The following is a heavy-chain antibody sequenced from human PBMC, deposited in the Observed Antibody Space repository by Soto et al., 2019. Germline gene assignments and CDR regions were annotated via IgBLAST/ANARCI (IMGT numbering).Heavy chain of an antibody. CDR2: FYSSGSR. V-gene: IGHV4-59*01. D-gene: IGHD3-10*01. CDR1: AGSLIGYC. J-gene: IGHJ4*02. CDR3: PRESNDDSRGVGFDS. Sequence: SETLSLTCTVSAGSLIGYCWSWIRQTPGKGLEWVGYFYSSGSRHHDPSLKSRVTMSEDRSKNQLYLKLTSVTAADTAVYYCPRESNDDSRGVGFDSRGQGNLVTVX.